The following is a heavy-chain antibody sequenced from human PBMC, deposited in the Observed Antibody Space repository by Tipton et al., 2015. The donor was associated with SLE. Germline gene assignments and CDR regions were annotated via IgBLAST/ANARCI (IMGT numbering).Heavy chain of an antibody. J-gene: IGHJ3*02. V-gene: IGHV4-59*12. Sequence: TLSLTCTVSGGSISSYYWSWIRQPPGKGLEWIGYIYYSGSTNYNPSLKSRVTISIGTSKNQLSLELNSMTAADTAVYYCARGVAHYYDSGSFDIWGQGTMVTVSS. D-gene: IGHD3-22*01. CDR1: GGSISSYY. CDR2: IYYSGST. CDR3: ARGVAHYYDSGSFDI.